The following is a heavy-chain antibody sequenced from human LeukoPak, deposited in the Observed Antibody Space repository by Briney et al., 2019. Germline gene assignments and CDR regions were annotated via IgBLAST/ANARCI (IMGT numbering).Heavy chain of an antibody. D-gene: IGHD4-23*01. V-gene: IGHV3-33*06. CDR3: AKGGDYGGGTYYFDY. Sequence: GGSLRLSCAASGFTFSSYGMHWVRQAPGKGLEGVAVIWYDGSNKYYADSVKGRFTISRDNSKNTLYLQMNSLRAEDTAVYYCAKGGDYGGGTYYFDYWGQGTLGTVSA. CDR1: GFTFSSYG. J-gene: IGHJ4*02. CDR2: IWYDGSNK.